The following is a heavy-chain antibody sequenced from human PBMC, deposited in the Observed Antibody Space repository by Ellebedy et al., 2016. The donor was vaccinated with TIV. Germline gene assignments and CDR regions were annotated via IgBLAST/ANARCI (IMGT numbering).Heavy chain of an antibody. J-gene: IGHJ4*02. CDR3: ARALRGSLKGGY. CDR1: GYSFSIFG. Sequence: AASVKVSCKASGYSFSIFGFSWVRQAPGQGLEWMGWISIYNGNTKYSQKFQGRVHMTTDTSTTTVYMALRSLRSYDTAVYYCARALRGSLKGGYWGQGTLVTVSS. D-gene: IGHD2-8*01. V-gene: IGHV1-18*04. CDR2: ISIYNGNT.